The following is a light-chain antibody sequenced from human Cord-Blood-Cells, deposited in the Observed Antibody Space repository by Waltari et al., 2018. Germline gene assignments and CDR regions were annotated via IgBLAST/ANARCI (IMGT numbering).Light chain of an antibody. V-gene: IGKV1-39*01. CDR1: QSISSY. Sequence: DIQMTQSPSSLSASVGDRVTLTCRASQSISSYLNWYQQKPGKAPKLLIDAASSLQSGVPSRFSGSGSGTDFTLTISSLQPEDFATYYCQQSYSTPLTFGGGTKVEIK. CDR2: AAS. J-gene: IGKJ4*01. CDR3: QQSYSTPLT.